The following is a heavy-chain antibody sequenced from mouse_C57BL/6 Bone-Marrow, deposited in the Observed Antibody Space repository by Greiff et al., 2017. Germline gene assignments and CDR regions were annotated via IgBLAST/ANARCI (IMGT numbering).Heavy chain of an antibody. CDR2: IRNKANNHAT. V-gene: IGHV6-6*01. J-gene: IGHJ4*01. CDR3: TRGPYYYGSSYDAMDY. D-gene: IGHD1-1*01. Sequence: EVQLQESGGGLVQPGGSMKLSCAASGFTFSDAWMDWVRQSPEKGLEWVAEIRNKANNHATYYAESVKGRFTISRDDSKSSVYLQMNSLRAEDTGIYYCTRGPYYYGSSYDAMDYWGQGTSVTVSS. CDR1: GFTFSDAW.